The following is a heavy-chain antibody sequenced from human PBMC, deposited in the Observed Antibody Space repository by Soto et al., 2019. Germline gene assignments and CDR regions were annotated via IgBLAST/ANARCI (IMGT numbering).Heavy chain of an antibody. Sequence: GGSLRLSCAASGFTFSSYAMSWVRQAPGKGLEWVSAISGSGDSTYYADSVKGRFTISRDNSKNTLYLQMNSLRAEDTAVYYCAKRGSGSYYIDWGQGTLVTVSS. V-gene: IGHV3-23*01. CDR1: GFTFSSYA. J-gene: IGHJ4*02. CDR3: AKRGSGSYYID. D-gene: IGHD1-26*01. CDR2: ISGSGDST.